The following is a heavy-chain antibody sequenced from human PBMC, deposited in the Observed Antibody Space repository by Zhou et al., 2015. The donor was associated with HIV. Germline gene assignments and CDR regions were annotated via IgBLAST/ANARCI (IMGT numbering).Heavy chain of an antibody. V-gene: IGHV1-69*01. CDR2: IIPIFGTA. CDR1: GGTFSSYA. CDR3: ARGPTDSSGYYHAEYFQH. D-gene: IGHD3-22*01. Sequence: QVQLVQSGAEVKKPGSSVKVSCKASGGTFSSYAISWVRQAPGQGLEWMGGIIPIFGTANYAQKFQGRVTITADESTSTAYMELSSLRSEDTAVYYCARGPTDSSGYYHAEYFQHWGQGTLVTVSS. J-gene: IGHJ1*01.